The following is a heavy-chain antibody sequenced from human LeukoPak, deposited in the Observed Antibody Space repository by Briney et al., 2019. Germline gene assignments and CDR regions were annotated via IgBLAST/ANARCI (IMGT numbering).Heavy chain of an antibody. CDR3: ARSGSGSYNDY. CDR1: GYTFTSYG. V-gene: IGHV1-69*04. Sequence: SVKVSCKASGYTFTSYGISWVRQAPGQGLEWMGRIIPILGIANYAQKFQGRVTITADKSTSTAYMELSSLRSEDTAVYYCARSGSGSYNDYWGQGTLVTVSS. D-gene: IGHD1-26*01. J-gene: IGHJ4*02. CDR2: IIPILGIA.